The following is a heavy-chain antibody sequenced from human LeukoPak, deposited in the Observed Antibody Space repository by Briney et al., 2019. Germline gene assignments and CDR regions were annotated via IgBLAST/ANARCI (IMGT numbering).Heavy chain of an antibody. J-gene: IGHJ6*03. V-gene: IGHV1-2*02. CDR2: INPNSGGT. CDR1: GYTFTDYY. Sequence: GASLKVSCKASGYTFTDYYMHWVRQAPGQGLEWMGWINPNSGGTNYAQKFQGRVTMTRDTSISTAYMDLSRLISDDTAVYYCARDRGKISDYFGSGSSLHYCMDVWGKGTTVTVSS. CDR3: ARDRGKISDYFGSGSSLHYCMDV. D-gene: IGHD3-10*01.